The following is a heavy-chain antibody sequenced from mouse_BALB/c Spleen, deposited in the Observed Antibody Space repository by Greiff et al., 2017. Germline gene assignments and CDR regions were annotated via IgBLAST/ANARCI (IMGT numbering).Heavy chain of an antibody. CDR1: GYTFTDYA. V-gene: IGHV1S137*01. J-gene: IGHJ3*01. Sequence: VQRVESGAELVRPGVSVKLSCKGSGYTFTDYAMHWVKQSDAKSLEWIGVFSTYYGGVSYNQKFKGKATMTVDKSSSTGYMELARLTSEDSAIYYCARGTKLAYWGQGTVVTVSA. CDR2: FSTYYGGV. CDR3: ARGTKLAY. D-gene: IGHD1-3*01.